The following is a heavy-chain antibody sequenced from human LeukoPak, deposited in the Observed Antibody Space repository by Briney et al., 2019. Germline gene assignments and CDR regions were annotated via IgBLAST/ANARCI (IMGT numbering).Heavy chain of an antibody. CDR3: AKDLEANYYDSGGYWFDP. D-gene: IGHD3-22*01. Sequence: PGGSLRLSCAASGFTFSSYAMSWVRQAPGKGLEWVSAISGSGGSTYYADSVKGRFTISRDNSKNTLYLQMNSLRAEDTAVYYCAKDLEANYYDSGGYWFDPWGQGTLVTVSS. J-gene: IGHJ5*02. CDR2: ISGSGGST. V-gene: IGHV3-23*01. CDR1: GFTFSSYA.